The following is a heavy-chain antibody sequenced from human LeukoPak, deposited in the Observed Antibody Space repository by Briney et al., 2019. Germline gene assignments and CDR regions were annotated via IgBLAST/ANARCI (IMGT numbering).Heavy chain of an antibody. Sequence: PGGSLRLSCAASGSTFSSYSMNWVRQAPGKGLEWVSSISSSGSYIYYADSVKGRFTISRDNAKNSLYLQMNSLRAEDTAVYYCASVGYSSSSGLDPWGQGTLVTVSS. V-gene: IGHV3-21*01. D-gene: IGHD6-13*01. J-gene: IGHJ5*02. CDR1: GSTFSSYS. CDR2: ISSSGSYI. CDR3: ASVGYSSSSGLDP.